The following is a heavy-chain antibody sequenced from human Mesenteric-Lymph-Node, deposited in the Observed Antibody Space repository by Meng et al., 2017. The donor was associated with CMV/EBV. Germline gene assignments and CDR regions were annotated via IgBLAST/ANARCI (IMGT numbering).Heavy chain of an antibody. Sequence: SETLSLTCTVSGGSISSSSYYWGWIRQPPGKGLEWIGSIYYSGSTNYNPSLKSRVTISVDTSKNQFSLNLRSVTAADTAVYYCARHIRYGEYGSYYFDYWGQGTLVTVSS. V-gene: IGHV4-39*01. CDR1: GGSISSSSYY. D-gene: IGHD1-26*01. CDR3: ARHIRYGEYGSYYFDY. J-gene: IGHJ4*02. CDR2: IYYSGST.